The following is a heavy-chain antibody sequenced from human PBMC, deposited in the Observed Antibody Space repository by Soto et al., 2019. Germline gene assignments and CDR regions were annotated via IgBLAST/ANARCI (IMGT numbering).Heavy chain of an antibody. V-gene: IGHV3-30*14. CDR1: GFTFSSYA. CDR3: ARELRSGDYYYYYGMDV. J-gene: IGHJ6*02. Sequence: GGSLRLSCAASGFTFSSYAMHWVRQAPGKGLEWVAVISYDGSNKYYADSVKGRFTISRENAKNSLYLQMNSLRAGDTAVYYCARELRSGDYYYYYGMDVWGQGATVTVSS. CDR2: ISYDGSNK. D-gene: IGHD2-15*01.